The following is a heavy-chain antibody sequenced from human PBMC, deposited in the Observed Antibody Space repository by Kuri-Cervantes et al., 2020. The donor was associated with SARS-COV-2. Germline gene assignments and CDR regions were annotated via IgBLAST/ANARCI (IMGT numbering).Heavy chain of an antibody. Sequence: GGSLRLSCAVSGFTFSSYSMNWVRQALGKGLEWVSYINSGSSITYYADSVKGRFTISRDNAKDALYLQMSSLRDEDTAVYYCARDPSSYGDYVGSYFDYWGQGTLVTVSS. J-gene: IGHJ4*02. CDR2: INSGSSIT. D-gene: IGHD4-17*01. V-gene: IGHV3-48*02. CDR3: ARDPSSYGDYVGSYFDY. CDR1: GFTFSSYS.